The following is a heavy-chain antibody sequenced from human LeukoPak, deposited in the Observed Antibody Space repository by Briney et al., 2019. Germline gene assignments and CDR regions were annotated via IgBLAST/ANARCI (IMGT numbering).Heavy chain of an antibody. V-gene: IGHV1-69*04. Sequence: SVQGSCTASGGTFSSDAISWVRQAPGQGLEWMGRIIPILGIANYAQKFQGRVTITADKSTRTAYMELSSLRSEDTAVYYCARETTIVVVVAAQYYFDYWGQGTLVTVSS. J-gene: IGHJ4*02. CDR2: IIPILGIA. CDR3: ARETTIVVVVAAQYYFDY. CDR1: GGTFSSDA. D-gene: IGHD2-15*01.